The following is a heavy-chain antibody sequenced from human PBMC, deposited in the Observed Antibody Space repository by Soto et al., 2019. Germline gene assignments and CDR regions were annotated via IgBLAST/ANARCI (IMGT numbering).Heavy chain of an antibody. CDR2: IIPIFGTA. CDR3: ARDRGYYGSGSYYPQDYYYYGMDV. CDR1: GGTFSSYA. V-gene: IGHV1-69*13. J-gene: IGHJ6*02. Sequence: SVKVSCKASGGTFSSYAISWVRQAPGQGLEWMGGIIPIFGTANYAQKFQGRVTITADESTSTAYMELSSLRSEDTAVYYCARDRGYYGSGSYYPQDYYYYGMDVWGQGTTVTVSS. D-gene: IGHD3-10*01.